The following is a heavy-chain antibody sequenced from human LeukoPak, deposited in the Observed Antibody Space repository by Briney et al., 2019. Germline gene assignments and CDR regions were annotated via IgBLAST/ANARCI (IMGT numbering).Heavy chain of an antibody. V-gene: IGHV3-23*01. CDR3: AKAHFAEYSSSCYHHPSYYGMDV. Sequence: GGSLRLSCAVSGITLSNYGMSWVRQAPGKRLEWVAGIRDSGGRTNYADSVKGRFTISRDHAKNTLYLQTNSLRAEDTAVYYCAKAHFAEYSSSCYHHPSYYGMDVWGQGTTVTVSS. CDR1: GITLSNYG. J-gene: IGHJ6*02. D-gene: IGHD6-13*01. CDR2: IRDSGGRT.